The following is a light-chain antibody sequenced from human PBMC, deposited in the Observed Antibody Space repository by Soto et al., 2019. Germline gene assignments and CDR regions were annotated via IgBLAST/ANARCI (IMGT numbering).Light chain of an antibody. J-gene: IGKJ1*01. CDR2: AAS. V-gene: IGKV1-39*01. Sequence: DIQMTQSPSSLSASVGDRVTITFRASQSISNFLNWYQQKPGKAAKLLIYAASSLRSGVTSRFSGSGSGTDFTLTISSLQREDFATYVCQQSYSSPWTFGQGTKV. CDR1: QSISNF. CDR3: QQSYSSPWT.